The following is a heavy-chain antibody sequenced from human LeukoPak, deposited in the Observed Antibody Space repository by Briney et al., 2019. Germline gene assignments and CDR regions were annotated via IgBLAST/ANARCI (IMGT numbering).Heavy chain of an antibody. Sequence: GGSLRLSCAASGFTFSSYSMNWVRQAPGKGLEWVSSINRSSSYIYYADSVKGRFTISRDNAKNSLYLQMNSLRAEDTAVYYCARAVSSGYDFAYYYYYGMDVWGKGTTVTVSS. CDR1: GFTFSSYS. D-gene: IGHD5-12*01. J-gene: IGHJ6*04. CDR3: ARAVSSGYDFAYYYYYGMDV. V-gene: IGHV3-21*01. CDR2: INRSSSYI.